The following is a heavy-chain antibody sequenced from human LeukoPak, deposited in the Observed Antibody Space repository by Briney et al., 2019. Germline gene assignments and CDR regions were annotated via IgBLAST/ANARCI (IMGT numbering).Heavy chain of an antibody. J-gene: IGHJ4*02. V-gene: IGHV3-7*01. CDR3: ARETPDSSGWD. Sequence: GGSLRLSCAASGFTFTTYWMSWVRQAPGKGLEWVANMKPDGSEIFYVDSVKGRFTISRDNAMNTLYLQMNSLRAEDSAVYYCARETPDSSGWDWGQGTLVTVSS. CDR1: GFTFTTYW. D-gene: IGHD6-19*01. CDR2: MKPDGSEI.